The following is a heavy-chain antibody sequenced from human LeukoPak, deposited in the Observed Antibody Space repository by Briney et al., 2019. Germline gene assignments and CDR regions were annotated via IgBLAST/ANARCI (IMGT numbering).Heavy chain of an antibody. CDR2: INPNSGGT. V-gene: IGHV1-2*02. CDR3: ARDPRGYSSGWYSGAFDI. J-gene: IGHJ3*02. Sequence: ASVNVSCKSSVYTFTGYYMHWVRQASARGREWMRWINPNSGGTNYAQKFQGRVTMTRDTSISTAYMELSRLRADDTAGYYCARDPRGYSSGWYSGAFDIWGQGTMVTVSS. CDR1: VYTFTGYY. D-gene: IGHD6-19*01.